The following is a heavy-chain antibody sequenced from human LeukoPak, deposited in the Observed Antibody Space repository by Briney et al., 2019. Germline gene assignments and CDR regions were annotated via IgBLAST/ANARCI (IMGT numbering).Heavy chain of an antibody. CDR2: IYTSGST. J-gene: IGHJ5*02. CDR3: AREGQPVGFFT. V-gene: IGHV4-4*07. Sequence: SETLSLTCAVYGGSFSGYYWSWIRQPAGKGLEWIGRIYTSGSTNYNPSLKSRVTMSVDTSKNQFSLKLSSVTAADTAVYYCAREGQPVGFFTWGQGTLVTVSS. CDR1: GGSFSGYY. D-gene: IGHD6-6*01.